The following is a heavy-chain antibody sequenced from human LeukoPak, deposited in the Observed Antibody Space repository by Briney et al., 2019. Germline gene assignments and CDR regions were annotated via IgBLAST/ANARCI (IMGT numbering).Heavy chain of an antibody. J-gene: IGHJ4*02. Sequence: ASVKVSCKASGYTFTSYYMHWVRQAPGQGLEWMGWISAYNGNTNYAQKLQGRVTMTTDTSTSTAYMELRSLRSDDTAVYYCARVADYGDYAFYWGQGTLVTVSS. CDR3: ARVADYGDYAFY. CDR2: ISAYNGNT. CDR1: GYTFTSYY. V-gene: IGHV1-18*04. D-gene: IGHD4-17*01.